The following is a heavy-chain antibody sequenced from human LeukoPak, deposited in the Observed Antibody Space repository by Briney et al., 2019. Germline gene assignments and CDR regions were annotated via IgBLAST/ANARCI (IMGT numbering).Heavy chain of an antibody. J-gene: IGHJ3*02. Sequence: ASVKVSCKASGYTFTTYNINWVRQAPGQGLEWMGWISGYNGNTNYAQKLQGRVTMTTDTSTSTAYMELRSLKSDDTAVYYCASLKNYYDSSGYLVTDAFDISGQETMVTVSS. CDR2: ISGYNGNT. CDR3: ASLKNYYDSSGYLVTDAFDI. V-gene: IGHV1-18*01. D-gene: IGHD3-22*01. CDR1: GYTFTTYN.